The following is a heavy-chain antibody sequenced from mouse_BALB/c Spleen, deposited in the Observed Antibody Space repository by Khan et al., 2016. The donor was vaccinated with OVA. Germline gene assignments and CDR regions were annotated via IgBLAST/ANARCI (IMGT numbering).Heavy chain of an antibody. V-gene: IGHV5-6*01. D-gene: IGHD4-1*01. CDR2: ISSGGDYT. CDR1: GFTFSSYS. CDR3: AEHVTGSFAY. Sequence: EVELVESGGDLVKPGGSLKLSCAASGFTFSSYSMSWVRQTPDKRLEWVASISSGGDYTYYPDSVKERFTISRDNAKNTLYLQMSGLKSEDTAMYYCAEHVTGSFAYWGQGTLVTVSA. J-gene: IGHJ3*01.